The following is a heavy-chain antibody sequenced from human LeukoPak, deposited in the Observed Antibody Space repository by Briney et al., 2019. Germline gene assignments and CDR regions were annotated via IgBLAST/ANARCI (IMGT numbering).Heavy chain of an antibody. CDR2: IYYTGST. Sequence: GSLRLSCAPSGFTFSSYSMNWVRQAPGKGLEWIEIIYYTGSTNYNPSLRSRVSISVDTSGNQFSLKLSSVTAADTAVYYCVTTSLWDSEFDYWGQGILVTVSS. J-gene: IGHJ4*02. CDR3: VTTSLWDSEFDY. V-gene: IGHV4-59*05. CDR1: GFTFSSYSMN. D-gene: IGHD1-26*01.